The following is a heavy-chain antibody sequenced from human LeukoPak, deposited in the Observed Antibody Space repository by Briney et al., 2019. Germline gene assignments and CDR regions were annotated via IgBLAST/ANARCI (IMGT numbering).Heavy chain of an antibody. CDR3: ARDRPPSSNWLDKHNWFDP. CDR2: INPNSGGT. V-gene: IGHV1-2*02. D-gene: IGHD3-9*01. J-gene: IGHJ5*02. CDR1: GYTFTGYY. Sequence: ASVKVSCKASGYTFTGYYMHWVRQAPGQGLEWMGWINPNSGGTNYAQKFQGRVTMTRDTSISTAYMELSRLRSDDTAVYYCARDRPPSSNWLDKHNWFDPWGQGTLVTVSS.